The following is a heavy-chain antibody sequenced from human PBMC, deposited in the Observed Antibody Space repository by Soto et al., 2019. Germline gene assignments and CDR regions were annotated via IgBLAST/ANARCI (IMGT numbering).Heavy chain of an antibody. V-gene: IGHV2-5*01. D-gene: IGHD3-22*01. Sequence: SGPTLVKPTQTLTLTCTFSGFSLSTSGVGVGWIRQPPGKALEWLALIYWNDDKRYSPSLKSRLTITKDTSKNQVVLTMTNMDPVDTATYYCAHRRGRYYDSSGYFDFDYWGQGTLVTVSS. CDR1: GFSLSTSGVG. CDR2: IYWNDDK. CDR3: AHRRGRYYDSSGYFDFDY. J-gene: IGHJ4*02.